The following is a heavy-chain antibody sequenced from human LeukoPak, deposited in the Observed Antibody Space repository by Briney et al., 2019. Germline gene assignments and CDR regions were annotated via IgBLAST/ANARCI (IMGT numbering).Heavy chain of an antibody. CDR1: GYSISSGYY. CDR3: ARAYPIVY. J-gene: IGHJ4*02. Sequence: SETLSLTCAVSGYSISSGYYWGWIRQPAGKGLEWIGRIYTSGSTNYNPSLKSRVTISVDTSKNQFSLKLSSVTAADTAVYYCARAYPIVYWGQGTLVTVSS. V-gene: IGHV4-61*02. D-gene: IGHD1-26*01. CDR2: IYTSGST.